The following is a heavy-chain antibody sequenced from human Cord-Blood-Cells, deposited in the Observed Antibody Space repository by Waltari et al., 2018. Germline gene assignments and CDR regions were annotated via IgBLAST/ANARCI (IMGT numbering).Heavy chain of an antibody. CDR1: GFTFSSYG. D-gene: IGHD6-6*01. CDR3: AKDLAARYEYYFDY. Sequence: QVQLVESGGGVVQPGRSLRLSCAASGFTFSSYGMHWVSQAPGKGLEWVAVISYDGSNKYYADSVKGRFTISRDNSKNTLYLQMNSLRAEDTAVYYCAKDLAARYEYYFDYWGQGTLVTVSS. V-gene: IGHV3-30*18. CDR2: ISYDGSNK. J-gene: IGHJ4*02.